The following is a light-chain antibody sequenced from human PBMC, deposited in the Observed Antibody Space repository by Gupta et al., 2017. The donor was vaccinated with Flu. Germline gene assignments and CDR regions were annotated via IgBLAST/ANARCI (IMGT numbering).Light chain of an antibody. CDR2: EDD. Sequence: QPVLTQPPSVSAAPGQRVTISCSGSSSNIGGHYVSWYQQVPGTAPKLLIYEDDKRPSGIPDRFSASKSGTTATLDIAGLQTGDEADYYCGTWDRSLSAGGFGGGTKLTVL. CDR1: SSNIGGHY. J-gene: IGLJ3*02. V-gene: IGLV1-51*02. CDR3: GTWDRSLSAGG.